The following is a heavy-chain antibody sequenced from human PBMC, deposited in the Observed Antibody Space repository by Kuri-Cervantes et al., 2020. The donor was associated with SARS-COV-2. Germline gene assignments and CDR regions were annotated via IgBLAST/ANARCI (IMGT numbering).Heavy chain of an antibody. V-gene: IGHV4-34*01. CDR1: GFTFSSYG. J-gene: IGHJ6*02. CDR2: INHSGST. D-gene: IGHD5-24*01. Sequence: GSLRLSCAASGFTFSSYGMHWVRQAPGKGLEWIGEINHSGSTNYNPSLKSRVTIAVDTSKNQFSLKLSSVTAADTAVYYCARGLRWQQPHRNYYYYGMDVWGQGTTVTVSS. CDR3: ARGLRWQQPHRNYYYYGMDV.